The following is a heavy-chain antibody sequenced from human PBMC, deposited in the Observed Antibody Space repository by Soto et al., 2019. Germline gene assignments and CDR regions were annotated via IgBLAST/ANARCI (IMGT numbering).Heavy chain of an antibody. V-gene: IGHV1-18*04. CDR2: ISAYNGNT. Sequence: ASVKVSCKASGYTFTSYGISWVRQAPGQGLEWMGWISAYNGNTNYAQKLQGRVTMTTDTSTSTAYMELRSLRSDDTAVYYCARDLADIVVVPAAPYGIDVWGQGTTVTVSS. J-gene: IGHJ6*02. CDR1: GYTFTSYG. D-gene: IGHD2-2*01. CDR3: ARDLADIVVVPAAPYGIDV.